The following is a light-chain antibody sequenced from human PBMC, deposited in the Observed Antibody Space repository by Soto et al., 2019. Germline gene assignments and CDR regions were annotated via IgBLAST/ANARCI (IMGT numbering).Light chain of an antibody. V-gene: IGKV3-15*01. J-gene: IGKJ1*01. CDR2: GAS. Sequence: ETMMTQSPDTLSLSLGERATLSCRASQSLRSSLAWYQQKTGQAPRLLIHGASTRATGLPDRFSGSGSGTDLTLTISRLQSEDFAVYYCQKYNNWPWTCGQGTKVDIK. CDR3: QKYNNWPWT. CDR1: QSLRSS.